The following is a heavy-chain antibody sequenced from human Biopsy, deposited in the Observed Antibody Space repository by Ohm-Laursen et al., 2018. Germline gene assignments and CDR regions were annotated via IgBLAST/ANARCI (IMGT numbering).Heavy chain of an antibody. J-gene: IGHJ4*03. D-gene: IGHD2-21*02. Sequence: TLSLTCTVSDGSFNSYYWNWIRQPPGKGLEWIGNIYYSGSTNFNPSLKSRVTISVDTSKNQFSLKLSSVTAADTAVYFCARGSCYCYDFDVWGQGTPVAVSS. CDR3: ARGSCYCYDFDV. V-gene: IGHV4-59*01. CDR1: DGSFNSYY. CDR2: IYYSGST.